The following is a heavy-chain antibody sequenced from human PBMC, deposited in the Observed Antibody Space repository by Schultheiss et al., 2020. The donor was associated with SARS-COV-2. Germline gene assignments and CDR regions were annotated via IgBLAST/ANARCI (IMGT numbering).Heavy chain of an antibody. CDR1: GFTFSSYW. D-gene: IGHD6-13*01. CDR3: AKSSSSWYDDSFDL. J-gene: IGHJ2*01. V-gene: IGHV4-4*02. Sequence: GSLRLSCAASGFTFSSYWMSWVRQSPGKGLEWIGQVSHSGGTHYSPSLKRRVTISVDTSKSQFSLRLRSVTAADTAVYYCAKSSSSWYDDSFDLWGRGTLVTVSS. CDR2: VSHSGGT.